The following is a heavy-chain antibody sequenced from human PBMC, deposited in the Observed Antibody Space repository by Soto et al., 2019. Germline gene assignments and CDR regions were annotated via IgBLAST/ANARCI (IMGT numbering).Heavy chain of an antibody. Sequence: SETLSLTCAVYGGSFSGYYWSWIRQPPGKGLEWIGEINHSGSTNYNPSLKSRITISVDTSKNQFSLKLSSVTAADTAVYYCGRPGHCSGGSCYYFDYWGQGTLVTVSS. CDR2: INHSGST. V-gene: IGHV4-34*01. CDR1: GGSFSGYY. D-gene: IGHD2-15*01. CDR3: GRPGHCSGGSCYYFDY. J-gene: IGHJ4*02.